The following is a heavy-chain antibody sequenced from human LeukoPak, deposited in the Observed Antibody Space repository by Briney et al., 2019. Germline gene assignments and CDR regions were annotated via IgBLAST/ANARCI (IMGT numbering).Heavy chain of an antibody. Sequence: SQTLSLTCAVSGASISSGTYSWSWIRQPPGKGLECIGYIFHNGGTYYNASLRSRVTISADRSGNQFSLELTSVTAADTAVYYCARGHADSAMVYFDYWGQGKLVTVSS. D-gene: IGHD5-18*01. J-gene: IGHJ4*02. V-gene: IGHV4-30-2*01. CDR3: ARGHADSAMVYFDY. CDR2: IFHNGGT. CDR1: GASISSGTYS.